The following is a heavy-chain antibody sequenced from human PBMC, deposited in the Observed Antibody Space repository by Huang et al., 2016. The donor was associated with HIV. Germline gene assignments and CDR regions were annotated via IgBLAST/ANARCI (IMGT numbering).Heavy chain of an antibody. D-gene: IGHD3-22*01. V-gene: IGHV4-39*01. CDR3: ARHFSYYDSSGYTPWDAFDI. CDR1: GGSITSRRYY. Sequence: QLQLQGSGPGLVKPSETLSLTCTVSGGSITSRRYYWGWIRQPPGEGLEWVGSIYYSGSTDDDPSLKTRVSVSVDTSKNQLSRKLSSVTAADTAVYYCARHFSYYDSSGYTPWDAFDIWGQGTMVTVSS. CDR2: IYYSGST. J-gene: IGHJ3*02.